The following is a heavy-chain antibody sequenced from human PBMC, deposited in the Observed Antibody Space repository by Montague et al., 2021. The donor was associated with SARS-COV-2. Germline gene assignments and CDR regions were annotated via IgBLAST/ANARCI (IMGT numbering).Heavy chain of an antibody. Sequence: CAISGDSVSSNSAAWNWIRQSPSRGLEWLGRTYYRSKWYNDYAVSVKGRITINPDTSKNQFSLQLNSVTPEDTAVYYCARGDEEQWLVHYYYYGMDVWGQGTTVTVSS. CDR3: ARGDEEQWLVHYYYYGMDV. CDR2: TYYRSKWYN. CDR1: GDSVSSNSAA. V-gene: IGHV6-1*01. J-gene: IGHJ6*02. D-gene: IGHD6-19*01.